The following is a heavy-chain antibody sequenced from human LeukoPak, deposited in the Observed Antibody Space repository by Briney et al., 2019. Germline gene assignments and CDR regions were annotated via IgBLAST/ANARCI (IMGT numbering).Heavy chain of an antibody. V-gene: IGHV4-34*01. CDR3: ASSFYYDSRDY. CDR1: GGSFNGYF. CDR2: ITPSGST. J-gene: IGHJ4*02. D-gene: IGHD3-22*01. Sequence: SETLSLTCVVYGGSFNGYFWSWIRQPPGKGLEWIGEITPSGSTNYNPSLKSRVSISIDTSKKKLSLRLTSVTAADSAVYYCASSFYYDSRDYWGQGTLVTVSS.